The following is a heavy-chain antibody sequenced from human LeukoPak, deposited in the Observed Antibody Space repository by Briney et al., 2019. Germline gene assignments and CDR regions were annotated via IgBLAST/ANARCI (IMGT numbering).Heavy chain of an antibody. CDR1: GFTFSSYA. Sequence: PGGSLRLSCAASGFTFSSYAMSWVRQAPGKGLEWVSAISGSGGSTYYADSVKGRFTISRDNSKNTLYLQMNSLRAEDTAVHYCAKDGYCSSTSCFPFDYWGQGTLVTVSS. CDR2: ISGSGGST. J-gene: IGHJ4*02. D-gene: IGHD2-2*03. V-gene: IGHV3-23*01. CDR3: AKDGYCSSTSCFPFDY.